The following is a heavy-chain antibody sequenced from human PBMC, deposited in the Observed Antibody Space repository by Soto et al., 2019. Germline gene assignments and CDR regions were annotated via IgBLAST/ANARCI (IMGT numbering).Heavy chain of an antibody. J-gene: IGHJ5*02. CDR2: ISYDGSNK. CDR3: AREGYVGGGDWFDP. Sequence: QVQLVESGGGVVQPGRSLRLSCAASGFTFSSYAMHWVRQAPGKGLGWVAVISYDGSNKYYADSVKGRFTISRDNSKNTLYLQMNSLGAEDTAVYYCAREGYVGGGDWFDPWGQGPLVTVSS. V-gene: IGHV3-30-3*01. D-gene: IGHD3-10*02. CDR1: GFTFSSYA.